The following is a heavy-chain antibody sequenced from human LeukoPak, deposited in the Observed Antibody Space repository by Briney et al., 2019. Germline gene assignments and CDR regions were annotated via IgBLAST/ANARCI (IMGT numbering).Heavy chain of an antibody. V-gene: IGHV4-34*01. CDR3: TRMTAGHDY. J-gene: IGHJ4*02. D-gene: IGHD2-21*02. Sequence: SETLSLTCAVSGDSFDDYYWSWVRQTPGKGLEWIGEINHSGYTNDSPSLKCRVTLSIDTSRKQFSLNLRSVTVADTGIYYCTRMTAGHDYWGQGTLVTVSS. CDR2: INHSGYT. CDR1: GDSFDDYY.